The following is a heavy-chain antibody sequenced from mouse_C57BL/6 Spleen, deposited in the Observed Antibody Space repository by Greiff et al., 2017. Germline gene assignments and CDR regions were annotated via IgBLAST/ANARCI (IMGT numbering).Heavy chain of an antibody. J-gene: IGHJ4*01. V-gene: IGHV1-55*01. CDR2: IYPGSGST. D-gene: IGHD1-1*01. Sequence: QVQLQQPGAELVKPGASVKMSCKASGYTFTSYWITWVKQRPGQGLEWIGDIYPGSGSTNYNEKFKSKATLTVDTSSSTAYMQLSSLTSEDSAVYYWARGVTTVAYAMGYWGQGTSVTVSS. CDR1: GYTFTSYW. CDR3: ARGVTTVAYAMGY.